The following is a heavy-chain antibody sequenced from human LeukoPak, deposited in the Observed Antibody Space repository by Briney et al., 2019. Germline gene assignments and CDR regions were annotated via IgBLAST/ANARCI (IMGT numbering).Heavy chain of an antibody. CDR2: IIPIFGTA. J-gene: IGHJ3*02. CDR3: ARSIVVVPAASDAFDI. Sequence: SVRVSYKASGGTFSSYAISWVRQAPGQGLEWMGGIIPIFGTANYAQKFQGRVTITADESTSTAYMELSSLRSEDTAVYYCARSIVVVPAASDAFDIWGQGTMVTVSS. V-gene: IGHV1-69*01. CDR1: GGTFSSYA. D-gene: IGHD2-2*01.